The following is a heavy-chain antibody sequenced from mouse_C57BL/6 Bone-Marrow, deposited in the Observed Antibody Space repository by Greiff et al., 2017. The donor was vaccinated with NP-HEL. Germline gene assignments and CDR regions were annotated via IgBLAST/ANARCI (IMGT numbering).Heavy chain of an antibody. V-gene: IGHV12-3*01. CDR3: AGGSSPYAMDY. CDR1: GFPITSGYY. J-gene: IGHJ4*01. Sequence: VQLQQSGPGLVKPSQSLFLTCSITGFPITSGYYWIWIRQSPGKPLEWMGYITHSGETFYNPSLQSPISITRETSKNQFFLQLNSVTTEDTAMYYCAGGSSPYAMDYWGQGTSVTVSS. CDR2: ITHSGET. D-gene: IGHD1-1*01.